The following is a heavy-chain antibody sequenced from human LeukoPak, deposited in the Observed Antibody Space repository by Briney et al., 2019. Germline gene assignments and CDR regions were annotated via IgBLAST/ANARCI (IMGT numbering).Heavy chain of an antibody. V-gene: IGHV3-23*01. CDR3: AKGRGSSWIYWFDP. J-gene: IGHJ5*02. CDR2: ISGSVIST. CDR1: GFTFSSYA. Sequence: GGSLRLSCAASGFTFSSYAMSSVRQPPGRGLEWVSAISGSVISTYYAESVKGRLTISRDNSKNTLYLQMNSLRAEGTAVYYCAKGRGSSWIYWFDPCGQGTLVTVSS. D-gene: IGHD6-13*01.